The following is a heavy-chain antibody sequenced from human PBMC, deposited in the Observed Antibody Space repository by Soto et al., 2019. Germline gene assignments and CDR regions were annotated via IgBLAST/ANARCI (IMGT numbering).Heavy chain of an antibody. V-gene: IGHV4-39*01. CDR1: GGSISSSSYY. Sequence: SETLSLTCTVSGGSISSSSYYWGWIRQPPGKGLEWIGSIYYSGSTYYNPSLKSRVTISVDTSKNQFSLKLSSVTAADTAVYYCARLTVTTGSLSYWFDPWGQGTLVTVSS. J-gene: IGHJ5*02. CDR2: IYYSGST. CDR3: ARLTVTTGSLSYWFDP. D-gene: IGHD4-17*01.